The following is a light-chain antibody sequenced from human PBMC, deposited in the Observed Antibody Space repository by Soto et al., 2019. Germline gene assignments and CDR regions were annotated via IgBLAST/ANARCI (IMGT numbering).Light chain of an antibody. Sequence: MYQSPSTLSASKGDRVTITRLVIQSVRSWLAWYQQKPGRSPKFLIYDASSLESGVPSRFSGSGSGTEFTLTISNLQPDDFATYYCQQYDNYPLTFGGVTNVAIK. CDR1: QSVRSW. CDR3: QQYDNYPLT. V-gene: IGKV1-5*01. J-gene: IGKJ4*01. CDR2: DAS.